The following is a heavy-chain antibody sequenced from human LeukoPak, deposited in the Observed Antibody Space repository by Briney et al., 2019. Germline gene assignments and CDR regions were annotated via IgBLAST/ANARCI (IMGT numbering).Heavy chain of an antibody. J-gene: IGHJ6*03. CDR2: INPNSGGT. V-gene: IGHV1-2*02. CDR3: ARSAVAGTLFYYYYYMDV. CDR1: GYTFTSYY. D-gene: IGHD6-19*01. Sequence: ASVKVSCKASGYTFTSYYMHWVRQAPGQGLEWMGWINPNSGGTNYAQKFQGRVTMTRDTSISTAYMELSRLRSDDTAVYYCARSAVAGTLFYYYYYMDVWGKGTTVTVSS.